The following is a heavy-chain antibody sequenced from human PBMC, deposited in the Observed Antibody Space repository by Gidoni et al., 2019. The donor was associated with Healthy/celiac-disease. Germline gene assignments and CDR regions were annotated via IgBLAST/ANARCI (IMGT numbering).Heavy chain of an antibody. CDR2: ISSSSSTI. D-gene: IGHD3-22*01. CDR1: GFTFSSYS. Sequence: EVQLVESGGGLVQPGGSLRLSCAASGFTFSSYSMNWVRQAPGKGLEWVSYISSSSSTIYYADSVKGRFTISRDNAKNSLYLQMNSLRDEDTAVYYCARHLAQTYYYDSSGYYQGVDYWGQGTLVTVSS. CDR3: ARHLAQTYYYDSSGYYQGVDY. J-gene: IGHJ4*02. V-gene: IGHV3-48*02.